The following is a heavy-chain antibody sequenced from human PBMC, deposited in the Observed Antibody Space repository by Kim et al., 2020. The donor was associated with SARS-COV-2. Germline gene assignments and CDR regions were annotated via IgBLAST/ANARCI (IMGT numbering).Heavy chain of an antibody. V-gene: IGHV4-39*07. CDR1: GGSIISSSHY. CDR2: IYYSGST. J-gene: IGHJ2*01. Sequence: SETLSLTCTVSGGSIISSSHYWGWIRQPPGKGLEWIGSIYYSGSTYYNPSLKSRVSTSLDTSKNQFSLKLISVTAADTAVYYCARVPNYSYYYDSSADHWYFDVWGRGTLVTVSA. CDR3: ARVPNYSYYYDSSADHWYFDV. D-gene: IGHD3-22*01.